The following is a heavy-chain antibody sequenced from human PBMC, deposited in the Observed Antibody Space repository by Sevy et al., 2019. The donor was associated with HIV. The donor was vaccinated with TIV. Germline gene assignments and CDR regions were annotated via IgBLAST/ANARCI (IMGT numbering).Heavy chain of an antibody. CDR1: GFIFGDYT. V-gene: IGHV3-49*04. CDR3: TRWKRPQFIFDF. CDR2: LKIKADGGTI. J-gene: IGHJ4*02. Sequence: GGSLRLSCTASGFIFGDYTMNWVRQAPGKGLEWIAFLKIKADGGTINHAASVKCRFTISRDDSKSYVYLQMNDLKIEDTGVDYCTRWKRPQFIFDFWGQGALVTVSS. D-gene: IGHD1-1*01.